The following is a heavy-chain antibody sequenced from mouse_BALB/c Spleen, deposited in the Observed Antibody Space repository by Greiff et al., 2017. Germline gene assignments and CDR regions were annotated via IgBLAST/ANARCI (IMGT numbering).Heavy chain of an antibody. D-gene: IGHD1-1*01. CDR2: IDPANGNT. V-gene: IGHV14-3*02. CDR3: ARYDGSSYFDY. CDR1: GFNIKDTY. J-gene: IGHJ2*01. Sequence: VQLKESGAELVKPGASVKLSCTASGFNIKDTYMHWVKQRPEQGLEWIGRIDPANGNTKYDPKFQGKATITADTSSNTAYLQLSSLTSEDTAVYYCARYDGSSYFDYWGQGTTLTVSS.